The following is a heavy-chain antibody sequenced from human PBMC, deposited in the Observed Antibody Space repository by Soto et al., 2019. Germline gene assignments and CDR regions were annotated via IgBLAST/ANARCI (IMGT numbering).Heavy chain of an antibody. CDR1: GGSISSGGYY. CDR2: IYYSGST. Sequence: PSETLSLTCTVSGGSISSGGYYWSWIRQHPGKGLEWIGYIYYSGSTYYNPSLKSRVTISVDTSKNQFSLKLSSVTAADTAVYYCARTPSTGTTDRTFDYWGQGTLVTVSS. V-gene: IGHV4-31*03. CDR3: ARTPSTGTTDRTFDY. D-gene: IGHD1-1*01. J-gene: IGHJ4*02.